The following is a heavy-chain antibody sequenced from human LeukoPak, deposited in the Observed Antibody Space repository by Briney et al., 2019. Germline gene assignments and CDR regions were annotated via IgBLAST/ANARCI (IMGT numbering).Heavy chain of an antibody. CDR2: IYYSGTA. CDR1: GGSISTYY. Sequence: PSETLSLTCTVSGGSISTYYWSWLRQPPGEGLEWIGYIYYSGTANYNPSLMSRVTISLDTTKNQFSLQLSSVPAADTAVIYCAGGVARSYVDGGQGTLVTVSS. V-gene: IGHV4-59*01. CDR3: AGGVARSYVD. D-gene: IGHD1-26*01. J-gene: IGHJ4*02.